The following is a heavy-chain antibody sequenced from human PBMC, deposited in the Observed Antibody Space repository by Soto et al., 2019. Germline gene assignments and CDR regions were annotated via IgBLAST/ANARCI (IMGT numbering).Heavy chain of an antibody. J-gene: IGHJ4*02. V-gene: IGHV4-31*03. CDR2: IYYSGTT. CDR3: AYAASEYYFDY. Sequence: SETLSLTCTVSGGSISSVGYYWSWIRQHPGKGLEWIGYIYYSGTTYYNPSLKSRLAISVDTSKNQFSLTLTSVAAADTAVYYCAYAASEYYFDYWGQGTLVTVSS. D-gene: IGHD2-15*01. CDR1: GGSISSVGYY.